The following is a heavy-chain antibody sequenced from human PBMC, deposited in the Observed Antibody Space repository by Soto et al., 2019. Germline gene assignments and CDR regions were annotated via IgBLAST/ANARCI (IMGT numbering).Heavy chain of an antibody. CDR1: GFTFNSYT. CDR3: AKLGFDSSGASSVFDC. CDR2: ISYDGGNK. D-gene: IGHD3-22*01. V-gene: IGHV3-30*18. Sequence: GGSLRLSCAASGFTFNSYTMHWVRQAPGKGLEWVAVISYDGGNKYYADSVKGRFTISRDNSKNTLYLQMNSLRPDDTAVYYCAKLGFDSSGASSVFDCWGQGTLVTVSS. J-gene: IGHJ4*02.